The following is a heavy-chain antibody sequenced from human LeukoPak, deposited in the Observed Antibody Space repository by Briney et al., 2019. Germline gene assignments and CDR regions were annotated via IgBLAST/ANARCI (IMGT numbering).Heavy chain of an antibody. CDR1: GGTFSSYA. J-gene: IGHJ3*02. Sequence: GASVKVSCKASGGTFSSYAISWVRQAPGQGLEWMGRIIPILGIANYAQKFQGRVTITADKSTSTAYMELSSLRSEDTAVYYCARPQEGYDSRTIPHAFDIWGQGTMVTVSS. CDR2: IIPILGIA. V-gene: IGHV1-69*04. CDR3: ARPQEGYDSRTIPHAFDI. D-gene: IGHD3-22*01.